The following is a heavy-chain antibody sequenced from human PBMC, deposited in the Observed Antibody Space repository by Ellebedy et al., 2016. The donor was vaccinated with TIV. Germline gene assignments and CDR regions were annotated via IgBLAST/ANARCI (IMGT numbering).Heavy chain of an antibody. CDR3: ARGGENYASNFDY. CDR1: GYTFTSYA. D-gene: IGHD1-7*01. Sequence: AASVKVSCKASGYTFTSYAMHWVRQAPGQGLEWMGWINPNSGGTNYAQKFQGWVTMTRDTSISTAYMELSRLRSDDTAVYYCARGGENYASNFDYWGQGTLVTVSS. V-gene: IGHV1-2*04. J-gene: IGHJ4*02. CDR2: INPNSGGT.